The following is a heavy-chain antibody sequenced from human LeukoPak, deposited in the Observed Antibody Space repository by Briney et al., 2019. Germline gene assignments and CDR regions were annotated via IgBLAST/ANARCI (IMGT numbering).Heavy chain of an antibody. J-gene: IGHJ4*02. V-gene: IGHV3-30-3*02. CDR3: AKSPWDQLLLFDY. Sequence: PGGSLRPSCAASGFTFSSYAMHWVRRAPGKGLEWVAVISYDGSNKYYADSVKGRFTISRDNSKNTLYLQMNSLRAEDTAVYYCAKSPWDQLLLFDYWGQGTLVTVSS. CDR1: GFTFSSYA. CDR2: ISYDGSNK. D-gene: IGHD2-2*01.